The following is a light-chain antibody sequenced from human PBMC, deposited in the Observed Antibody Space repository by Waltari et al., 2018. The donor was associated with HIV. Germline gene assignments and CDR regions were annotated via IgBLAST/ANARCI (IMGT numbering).Light chain of an antibody. Sequence: QSALTQPASVSGSPGQSITISCTGSSSDVGSYNLVSWYQQHPGKAPKLMIYEGIKRPSGVSNRFSGSKSGHTASLTISGLQAEDEADYYCCSYAGSSNGVCGGGTKLTVL. CDR2: EGI. CDR1: SSDVGSYNL. CDR3: CSYAGSSNGV. J-gene: IGLJ3*02. V-gene: IGLV2-23*01.